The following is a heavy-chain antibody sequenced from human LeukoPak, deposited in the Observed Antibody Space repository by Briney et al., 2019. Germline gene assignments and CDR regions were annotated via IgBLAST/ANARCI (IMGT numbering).Heavy chain of an antibody. CDR2: VNGYNGNT. Sequence: ASVKVSCKASGYAFTNYGISWVRQAPGQGLEWMGWVNGYNGNTNYARNLQGRVTMTTDTSTKTAYMELRSLRSDDTAVYYCARDDYCSGGSCYSRVYFQHWGQGTLVTVSS. CDR3: ARDDYCSGGSCYSRVYFQH. V-gene: IGHV1-18*01. CDR1: GYAFTNYG. J-gene: IGHJ1*01. D-gene: IGHD2-15*01.